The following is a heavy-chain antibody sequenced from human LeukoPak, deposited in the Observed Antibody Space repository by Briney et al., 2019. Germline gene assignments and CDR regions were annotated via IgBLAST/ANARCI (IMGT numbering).Heavy chain of an antibody. V-gene: IGHV4-38-2*01. Sequence: PSETLSLTCAVSGYSISSGYYWGWIRQPPGKGLEWIGSIYHSGSTYYNPSLKSRVTISVDTSKNQFSLKLSSVTAADTAVYYCARPSLLSEPARLGELSVKYYFDEGGQGTLVTLSS. D-gene: IGHD3-16*02. CDR3: ARPSLLSEPARLGELSVKYYFDE. CDR1: GYSISSGYY. J-gene: IGHJ4*02. CDR2: IYHSGST.